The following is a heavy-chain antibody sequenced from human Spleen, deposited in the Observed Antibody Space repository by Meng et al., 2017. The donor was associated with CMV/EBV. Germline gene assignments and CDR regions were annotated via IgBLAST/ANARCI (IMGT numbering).Heavy chain of an antibody. CDR2: INWNGGGT. J-gene: IGHJ6*02. Sequence: GESLKISCAASGFTFSSYWMSWVRLAPGKGLEWVSGINWNGGGTGYADAVKGRFTISRDNAKNSLYLQMNSLRAEDTALYYCARHIAVAGTWTSRLYYYYGMDVWGQGTTVTVSS. CDR3: ARHIAVAGTWTSRLYYYYGMDV. D-gene: IGHD6-13*01. CDR1: GFTFSSYW. V-gene: IGHV3-20*04.